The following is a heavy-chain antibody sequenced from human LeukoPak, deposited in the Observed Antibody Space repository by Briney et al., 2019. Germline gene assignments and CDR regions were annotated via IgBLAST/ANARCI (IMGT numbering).Heavy chain of an antibody. Sequence: GGSLRLSCAASGFTFSSYSMHWVRQAPGKGLEWVSYISSSGSTIYYADSVKGRFTISRDNAKNSLYLQMNSLRAEDTAVYYCARDRRYYYDSSGYNDYWGQGTLVTVSS. CDR1: GFTFSSYS. V-gene: IGHV3-48*04. J-gene: IGHJ4*02. CDR2: ISSSGSTI. CDR3: ARDRRYYYDSSGYNDY. D-gene: IGHD3-22*01.